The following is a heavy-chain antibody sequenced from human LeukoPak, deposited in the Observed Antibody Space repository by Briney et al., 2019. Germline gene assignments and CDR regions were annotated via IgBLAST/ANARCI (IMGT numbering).Heavy chain of an antibody. J-gene: IGHJ4*02. CDR3: ARDKKSGESSEIDY. CDR2: INRDGSTT. V-gene: IGHV3-74*03. D-gene: IGHD3-10*01. CDR1: GFTFSNYW. Sequence: PGGSLRPSCAASGFTFSNYWLHWVRQAPGKGLVWVSRINRDGSTTKYADSVKGRFTVSRDNAKNTLNLQMNSLRAEDTAVYYCARDKKSGESSEIDYWGQGTLVTVSS.